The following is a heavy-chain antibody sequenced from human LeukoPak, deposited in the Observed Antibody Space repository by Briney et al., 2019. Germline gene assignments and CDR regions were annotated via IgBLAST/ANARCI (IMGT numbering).Heavy chain of an antibody. Sequence: GGSLRLSCAASGFTFSSYGVHWVRQAPGKGLEWVAFIRYDGSNKYYADSVKGRFTISRDNSKNTLYLQMNSLRAEDTAVYYCAKDTFTGIAVAGTQNWGQGTLVTVSS. D-gene: IGHD6-19*01. CDR2: IRYDGSNK. CDR1: GFTFSSYG. V-gene: IGHV3-30*02. J-gene: IGHJ4*02. CDR3: AKDTFTGIAVAGTQN.